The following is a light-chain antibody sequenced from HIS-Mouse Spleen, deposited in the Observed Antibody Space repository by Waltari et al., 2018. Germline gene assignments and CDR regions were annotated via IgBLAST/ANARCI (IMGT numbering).Light chain of an antibody. CDR3: SSYTSSSTYV. CDR2: EVS. V-gene: IGLV2-18*02. Sequence: QSALTQPPSVSGSPGPSVTISCTGTSSDVGRYNRVTWYQQPPGTAPKLLIYEVSNRPSGVPDRFSGSKSGNTASLTISGLQAEDEADYYCSSYTSSSTYVFGTGTKVTVL. J-gene: IGLJ1*01. CDR1: SSDVGRYNR.